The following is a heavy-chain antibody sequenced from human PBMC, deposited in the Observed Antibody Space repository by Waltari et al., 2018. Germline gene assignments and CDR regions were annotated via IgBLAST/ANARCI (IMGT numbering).Heavy chain of an antibody. V-gene: IGHV1-3*01. Sequence: QVQLVQSGAEVKKPGASVKVSCKASGYTFTSYAMHWVRQAPGQRLEWMGWINAGNGNTKYSQKFQGRVTITRDTSASTAYMELSSLRSEDTAVYYCALGGDFWSGYAPQRYLGQGTLVTVSS. J-gene: IGHJ4*02. CDR2: INAGNGNT. D-gene: IGHD3-3*01. CDR3: ALGGDFWSGYAPQRY. CDR1: GYTFTSYA.